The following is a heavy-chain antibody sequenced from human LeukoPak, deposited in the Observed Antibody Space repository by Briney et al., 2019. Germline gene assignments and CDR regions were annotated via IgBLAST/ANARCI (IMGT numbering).Heavy chain of an antibody. V-gene: IGHV1-2*02. Sequence: ASVRVSCKASGYTFSGHYIHWVRQAPGQGLEWMGWIYPNSGGTSYAQKFQGRVTMTRDTSISTAYMELSRLRSDDTAVYYCARWMTTVITPDYWGQGTLVTVSS. CDR2: IYPNSGGT. CDR3: ARWMTTVITPDY. D-gene: IGHD4-11*01. CDR1: GYTFSGHY. J-gene: IGHJ4*02.